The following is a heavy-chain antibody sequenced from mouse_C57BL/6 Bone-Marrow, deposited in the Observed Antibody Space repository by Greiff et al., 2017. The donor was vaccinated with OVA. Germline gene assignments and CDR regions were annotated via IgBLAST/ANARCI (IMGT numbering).Heavy chain of an antibody. CDR2: IYPGDGDT. V-gene: IGHV1-82*01. J-gene: IGHJ3*01. D-gene: IGHD2-10*01. CDR1: GYAFSSSW. CDR3: ARSFYGNYGFAY. Sequence: VQVVESGPELVKPGASVKISCKASGYAFSSSWMNWVKQRPGKGLEWIGRIYPGDGDTNYNGKFKGKATLTADKSSSTAYMQLSSLTSEDSAVYFCARSFYGNYGFAYWGQGTLVTVSA.